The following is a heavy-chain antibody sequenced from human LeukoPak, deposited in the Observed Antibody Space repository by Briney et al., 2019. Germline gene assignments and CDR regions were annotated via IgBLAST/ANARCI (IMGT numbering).Heavy chain of an antibody. CDR3: ARVGIMYSSSWYGDYYYYMDV. J-gene: IGHJ6*03. V-gene: IGHV3-20*04. D-gene: IGHD6-13*01. CDR2: INWNGGST. CDR1: GFTFDDYG. Sequence: PGGSLRLSCAASGFTFDDYGMSWVRQAPGKGLEWVSGINWNGGSTGYADSVKGRFTISRDNAKNSLYLQMNSLRAEDTALYYCARVGIMYSSSWYGDYYYYMDVWGKGTTVTVSS.